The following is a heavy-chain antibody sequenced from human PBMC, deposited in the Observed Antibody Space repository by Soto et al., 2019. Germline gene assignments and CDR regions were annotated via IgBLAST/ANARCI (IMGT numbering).Heavy chain of an antibody. CDR1: GGSISSYY. Sequence: SSETLSLTCTVSGGSISSYYWSWIRQPPGKGLEWIGYIYYSGSTNYNPSLKSRVTISVDTSKNQFSLKLSSVTAADTAVYYCARDLQDSDFWSGYFGYWGQRTLDTGSS. CDR3: ARDLQDSDFWSGYFGY. J-gene: IGHJ4*02. V-gene: IGHV4-59*01. CDR2: IYYSGST. D-gene: IGHD3-3*01.